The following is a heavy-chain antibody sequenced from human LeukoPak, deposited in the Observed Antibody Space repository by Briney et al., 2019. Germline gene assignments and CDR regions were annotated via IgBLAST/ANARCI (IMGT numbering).Heavy chain of an antibody. D-gene: IGHD6-13*01. CDR1: GGSISSYY. Sequence: SETLSLTCTVSGGSISSYYWSWIRQPAGKGLEWIGRIYSTGSTNYNPSLKSRDTMSVDTSKNQFSLRLRSVAAADTAVYYCARQIASAGTAGFDFWGQGALVTVSS. J-gene: IGHJ4*02. CDR2: IYSTGST. V-gene: IGHV4-4*07. CDR3: ARQIASAGTAGFDF.